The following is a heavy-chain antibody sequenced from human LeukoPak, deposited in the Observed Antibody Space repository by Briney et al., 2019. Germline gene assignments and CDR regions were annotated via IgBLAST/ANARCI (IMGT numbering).Heavy chain of an antibody. CDR3: AREDIVVVTAAMFVC. CDR2: ISGGSSTI. V-gene: IGHV3-48*01. J-gene: IGHJ5*01. Sequence: PGGSLRLSCAASGFTFSSYSMNWVRQAPGKGLEWVSYISGGSSTIHYADSVKGRFTISRDNAKKSLYLHMNSLRAEDTAVYYCAREDIVVVTAAMFVCWVQGTLVTVSS. D-gene: IGHD2-2*01. CDR1: GFTFSSYS.